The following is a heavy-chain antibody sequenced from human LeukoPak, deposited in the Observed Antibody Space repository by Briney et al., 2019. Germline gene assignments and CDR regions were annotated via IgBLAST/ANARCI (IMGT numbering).Heavy chain of an antibody. CDR2: IDDRGSS. J-gene: IGHJ4*03. V-gene: IGHV4-34*01. D-gene: IGHD6-6*01. CDR1: GESFSSYF. Sequence: SSETLSLTCAVHGESFSSYFWSWIRHAPGKGLEWIGEIDDRGSSNYNPPLNSRATISVDTTKNHFSLSLTSVSAADTAVYYCATRSSTLAAARSLDDWGQGTVVTVSS. CDR3: ATRSSTLAAARSLDD.